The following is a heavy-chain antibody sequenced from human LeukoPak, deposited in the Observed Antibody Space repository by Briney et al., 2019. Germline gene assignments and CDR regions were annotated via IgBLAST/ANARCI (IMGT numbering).Heavy chain of an antibody. CDR2: ISSSGSTI. D-gene: IGHD5-12*01. CDR3: AGDRSGWLRHRYWFDP. CDR1: GFTFSDYY. V-gene: IGHV3-11*04. J-gene: IGHJ5*02. Sequence: PGGSLRLSCAASGFTFSDYYMSWIRQAPGKGLEWVSYISSSGSTIYYADSVKGRFTISKDNAKNSLYLQMNSLRAEDTAVYYCAGDRSGWLRHRYWFDPWGQGTLVTVSS.